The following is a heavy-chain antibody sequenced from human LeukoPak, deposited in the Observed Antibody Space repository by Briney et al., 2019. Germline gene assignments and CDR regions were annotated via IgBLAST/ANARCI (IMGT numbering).Heavy chain of an antibody. CDR1: GFTFSSYS. CDR2: ISSSSSYI. Sequence: GGSLRLSCAASGFTFSSYSMNWVRQAPGKGLEWVSSISSSSSYIYYADSVKGRFTISRDNSKNTLYLQMNSLRAEDTAVYYCARVQSAYYYYYGMDVWGQGTTVTVSS. V-gene: IGHV3-21*01. J-gene: IGHJ6*02. CDR3: ARVQSAYYYYYGMDV.